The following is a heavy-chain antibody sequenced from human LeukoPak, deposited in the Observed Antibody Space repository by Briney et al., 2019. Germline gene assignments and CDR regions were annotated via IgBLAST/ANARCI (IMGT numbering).Heavy chain of an antibody. D-gene: IGHD6-19*01. CDR2: INWNGGST. CDR3: VRETPIAVAGTIYFYFYMDV. V-gene: IGHV3-20*04. Sequence: PGVSLRLSCAASGFTFDDYGMSWVRQAPGKGLEWVSGINWNGGSTTYADSVRGRFTISRDNAKNSLYLQMSSLRAEDTALYYCVRETPIAVAGTIYFYFYMDVWGKGTTVTVSS. CDR1: GFTFDDYG. J-gene: IGHJ6*03.